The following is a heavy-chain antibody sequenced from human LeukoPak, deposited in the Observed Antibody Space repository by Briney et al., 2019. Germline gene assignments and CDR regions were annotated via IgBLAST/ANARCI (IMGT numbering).Heavy chain of an antibody. V-gene: IGHV3-74*01. J-gene: IGHJ4*02. D-gene: IGHD1-14*01. CDR2: IKSDGSFT. CDR3: ASGSSGSLTGY. CDR1: GFTFSSYW. Sequence: GGSLRLSCAASGFTFSSYWIHWVRQAPGKGLVWVSRIKSDGSFTSYADSVKGRFTISRDNAKSALYLQMNSLRAEDTAVYYCASGSSGSLTGYWGQGTLVTVSS.